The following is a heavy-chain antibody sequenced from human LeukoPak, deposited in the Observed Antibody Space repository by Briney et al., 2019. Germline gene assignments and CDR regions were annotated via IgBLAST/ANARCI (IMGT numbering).Heavy chain of an antibody. J-gene: IGHJ3*02. D-gene: IGHD2-2*01. CDR1: GFTFSSYS. CDR2: ISSSSYI. Sequence: GGSLRLSCAASGFTFSSYSMNWVRQAPGKGLEWVSSISSSSYIYYADSVKGRFTISRDNAKNSLYLQMNSLRAEDTAVYYCARPGYCSSTSCFDAFDIWGQGTMVTVSS. V-gene: IGHV3-21*01. CDR3: ARPGYCSSTSCFDAFDI.